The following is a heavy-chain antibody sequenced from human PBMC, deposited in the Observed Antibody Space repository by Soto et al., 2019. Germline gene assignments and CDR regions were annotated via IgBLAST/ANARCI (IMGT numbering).Heavy chain of an antibody. CDR2: INPSGGST. V-gene: IGHV1-46*01. Sequence: ASVKVSCKASGYTFTSYYMHWVRQAPGQGLEWMGIINPSGGSTSYAQKFQGRVTMTRDTSTSTVYMELSSLRSEDTAVYYCARGSDILTGYYRGEWVFDYWGQGTLVTVSS. J-gene: IGHJ4*02. D-gene: IGHD3-9*01. CDR3: ARGSDILTGYYRGEWVFDY. CDR1: GYTFTSYY.